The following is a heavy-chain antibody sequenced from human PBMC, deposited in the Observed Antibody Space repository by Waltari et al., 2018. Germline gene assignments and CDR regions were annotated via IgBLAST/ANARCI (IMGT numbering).Heavy chain of an antibody. D-gene: IGHD2-2*02. V-gene: IGHV1-2*02. Sequence: QVQLVQSGAEVKKPGASVKVSCKASGYTFTGYYMHWVRQAPGQGLEWMGWINPNSGGTNYAQKFQGRVTMTRDTSISTAYMELSRLRSDDTAVYYCARGLRGVRYCSSTSCYNPLPILGYWGQGTLVTVSS. CDR3: ARGLRGVRYCSSTSCYNPLPILGY. CDR1: GYTFTGYY. J-gene: IGHJ4*02. CDR2: INPNSGGT.